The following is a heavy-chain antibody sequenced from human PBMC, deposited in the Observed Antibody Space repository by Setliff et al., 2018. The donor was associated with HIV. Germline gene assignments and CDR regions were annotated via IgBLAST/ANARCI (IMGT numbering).Heavy chain of an antibody. J-gene: IGHJ4*02. CDR1: GYSSIRRSYY. CDR2: IYYYSGST. V-gene: IGHV4-39*01. D-gene: IGHD6-19*01. CDR3: ARHSGGWNYYIYY. Sequence: ETLSVTCTVSGYSSIRRSYYWGWIRQPPGKGLELIGYIYYYSGSTYYNPSLKSRVTISVDTSKTQFSLKVNSVTATDTAVYYCARHSGGWNYYIYYTSPGTRVTVSS.